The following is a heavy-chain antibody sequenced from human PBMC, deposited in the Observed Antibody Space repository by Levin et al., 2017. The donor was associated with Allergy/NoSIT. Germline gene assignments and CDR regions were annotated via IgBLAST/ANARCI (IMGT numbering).Heavy chain of an antibody. Sequence: ASVKVSCKASGGTFSSYAISWVRQAPGQGLEWMGRIIPILGIANYAQKFQGRVTITADKSTSTAYMELSSLRSEDTAVYYCARDGVATIGDYYYYYMDGWGKGTTVTVSS. D-gene: IGHD5-12*01. J-gene: IGHJ6*03. CDR1: GGTFSSYA. CDR2: IIPILGIA. CDR3: ARDGVATIGDYYYYYMDG. V-gene: IGHV1-69*04.